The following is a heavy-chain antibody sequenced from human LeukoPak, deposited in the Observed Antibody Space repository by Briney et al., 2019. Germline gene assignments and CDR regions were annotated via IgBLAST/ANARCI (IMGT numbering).Heavy chain of an antibody. D-gene: IGHD2-21*02. V-gene: IGHV3-48*03. J-gene: IGHJ4*02. CDR3: ARDPDCGGDCYSPFFDY. CDR1: GFTFGSYE. Sequence: PGGSLRLSCAASGFTFGSYEMNWVRQAPGKGLEWVSYISSSGSTIYYADSVKGRFTISRDNAKNSLYLQMNSLRAEDTAVYYCARDPDCGGDCYSPFFDYWGQGTLVTVSS. CDR2: ISSSGSTI.